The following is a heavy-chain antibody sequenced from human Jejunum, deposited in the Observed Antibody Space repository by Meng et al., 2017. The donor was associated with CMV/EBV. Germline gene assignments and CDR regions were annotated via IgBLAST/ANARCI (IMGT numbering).Heavy chain of an antibody. D-gene: IGHD3-16*01. CDR3: AREKVMTGEDY. V-gene: IGHV4-39*07. CDR2: IYYSGST. J-gene: IGHJ4*02. CDR1: GGSISSSSYD. Sequence: VSGGSISSSSYDWGWIRQPPGKGLEWIGSIYYSGSTYYNPSLKSRVTISVDTSKNQFSLKLSSVTAADTAVYYCAREKVMTGEDYWGQGTLVTVSS.